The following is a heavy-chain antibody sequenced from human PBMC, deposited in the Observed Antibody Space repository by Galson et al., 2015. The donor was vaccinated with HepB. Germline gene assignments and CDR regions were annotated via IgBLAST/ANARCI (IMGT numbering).Heavy chain of an antibody. CDR1: GFTFSSYW. CDR2: INSDGSST. D-gene: IGHD3-9*01. CDR3: ARDRESRIYDILTGYYEWGAGY. J-gene: IGHJ4*02. Sequence: SLRLSCAASGFTFSSYWMHWVRQAPGKGLVWVSRINSDGSSTSYADSVKGRFTISRDNAKNTLYLQMNSLRAEDTAVYYCARDRESRIYDILTGYYEWGAGYWGQGTLVTVSS. V-gene: IGHV3-74*01.